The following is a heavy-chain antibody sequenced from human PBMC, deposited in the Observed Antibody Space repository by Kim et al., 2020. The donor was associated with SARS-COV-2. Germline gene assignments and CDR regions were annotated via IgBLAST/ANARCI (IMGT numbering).Heavy chain of an antibody. CDR2: IKQDGSEK. J-gene: IGHJ6*02. CDR1: GFTFSSYW. V-gene: IGHV3-7*01. CDR3: ARGLRSSLSRIVKYYYYYYGMDV. Sequence: GGSLRLSCAASGFTFSSYWMSWVRQAPGKGLEWVANIKQDGSEKYYVDSVKGRFTISRDNAKNSLYLQMNSLRAEDTAVYYCARGLRSSLSRIVKYYYYYYGMDVWGQGTTVTVSS. D-gene: IGHD6-13*01.